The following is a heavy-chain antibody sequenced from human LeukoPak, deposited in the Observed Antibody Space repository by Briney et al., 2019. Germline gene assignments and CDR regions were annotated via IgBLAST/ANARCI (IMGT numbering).Heavy chain of an antibody. J-gene: IGHJ4*02. CDR1: GFTFSSYS. CDR2: ISSSSAYI. CDR3: ASQTSAKGFDY. Sequence: GGSLRLSCAASGFTFSSYSMDWVRQAPGKGLEWVSSISSSSAYIYYADSMKGRFTISRDNAKNSLFLQMNSLRAEDTAVYYCASQTSAKGFDYWGQGTLVTVSS. V-gene: IGHV3-21*04. D-gene: IGHD2-2*01.